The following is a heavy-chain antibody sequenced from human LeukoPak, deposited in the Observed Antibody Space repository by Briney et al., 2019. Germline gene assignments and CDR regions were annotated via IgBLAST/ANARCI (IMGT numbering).Heavy chain of an antibody. CDR3: ARILGYSYGHFDY. CDR1: GGSISSYYW. D-gene: IGHD5-18*01. Sequence: TLSVTCTVSGGSISSYYWSWIRQPPGKALEWLARIDWDDDKYYSTSLKTRLTISKDTSKNQVVLTMTNMDPVDTATYYCARILGYSYGHFDYWGQGTLVTVSS. J-gene: IGHJ4*02. V-gene: IGHV2-70*11. CDR2: IDWDDDK.